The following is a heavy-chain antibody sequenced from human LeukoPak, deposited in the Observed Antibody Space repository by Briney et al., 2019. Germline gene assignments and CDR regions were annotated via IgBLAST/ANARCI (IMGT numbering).Heavy chain of an antibody. V-gene: IGHV3-23*01. CDR2: ISGSGGST. J-gene: IGHJ4*02. Sequence: GGSLRLSCAASGFTFSSYAMSWVRQAPGKGLEWVSAISGSGGSTYYADSVKGRFTISRDNSKNTLYLQMNSLRAEDTAVYYCAKKGNYYDSSGSFDYWGQGTLVTVSS. D-gene: IGHD3-22*01. CDR3: AKKGNYYDSSGSFDY. CDR1: GFTFSSYA.